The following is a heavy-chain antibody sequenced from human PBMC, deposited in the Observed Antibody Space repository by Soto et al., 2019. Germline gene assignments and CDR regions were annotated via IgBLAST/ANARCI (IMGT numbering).Heavy chain of an antibody. CDR2: INAGNGNT. CDR3: ARDSFNWYEGHYYGMDV. CDR1: GYTFTSYA. Sequence: ASVKVSCKASGYTFTSYAMHWVRQAPGQRLEWMGWINAGNGNTKYSQKFQGRVTITRDTSASTAYMELSSLRSEDTAVYYCARDSFNWYEGHYYGMDVRGQGTTVTVSS. D-gene: IGHD1-1*01. V-gene: IGHV1-3*01. J-gene: IGHJ6*02.